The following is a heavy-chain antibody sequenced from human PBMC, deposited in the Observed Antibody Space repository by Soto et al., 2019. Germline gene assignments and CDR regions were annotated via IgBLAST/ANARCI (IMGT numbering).Heavy chain of an antibody. CDR1: GYTLTELS. CDR2: FDPEDGET. J-gene: IGHJ6*02. Sequence: ASVKVSCKVSGYTLTELSMHWVRQAPGKGLEWMGGFDPEDGETIYAQKFQGRVTMTEDTSTDTAYMELSGLRSEDTAVYYCATGYLNGGATDYYYVMDVWGQGPTVPVSS. D-gene: IGHD1-26*01. CDR3: ATGYLNGGATDYYYVMDV. V-gene: IGHV1-24*01.